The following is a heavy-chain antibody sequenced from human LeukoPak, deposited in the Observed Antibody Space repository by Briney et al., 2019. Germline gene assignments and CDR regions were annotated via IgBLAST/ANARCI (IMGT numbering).Heavy chain of an antibody. CDR1: GGSTSSSSSY. CDR2: IYYSGST. CDR3: ARGRPYCSSTSCYALYYYYYGMDV. D-gene: IGHD2-2*01. V-gene: IGHV4-39*01. J-gene: IGHJ6*02. Sequence: SETLSLTCTVSGGSTSSSSSYWGWIRQPPGKGLEWIGSIYYSGSTSYNPSLKSRVTISVDTSKNQFSLKLSSVTAADTAVYYCARGRPYCSSTSCYALYYYYYGMDVWGQGTTVTVSS.